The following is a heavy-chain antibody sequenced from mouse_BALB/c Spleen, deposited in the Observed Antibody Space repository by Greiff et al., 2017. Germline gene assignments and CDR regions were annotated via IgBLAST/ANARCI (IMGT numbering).Heavy chain of an antibody. J-gene: IGHJ1*01. CDR1: GFTFSSYT. Sequence: EVQLVESGGGLVKPGGSLKLSYAASGFTFSSYTMSWVRQTPEKRLEWVATISSGGGNTYYPDSVKGRFTISRDNAKNNLYLQMSSLRSEDTALYYCASPTVVGDFDVWGAGTTVTVSS. V-gene: IGHV5-9*03. D-gene: IGHD1-1*01. CDR3: ASPTVVGDFDV. CDR2: ISSGGGNT.